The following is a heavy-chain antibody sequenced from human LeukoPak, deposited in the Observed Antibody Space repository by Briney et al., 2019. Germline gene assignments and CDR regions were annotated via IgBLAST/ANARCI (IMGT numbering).Heavy chain of an antibody. CDR2: ISSSSYI. Sequence: GGSLRLSCAASGFTFSSYSMNWVRQAPGKGLEWVSSISSSSYIYYANSAQGRFSISRNNANDSPYMQKNSLRAEDTAVYYCERCILGATTAGAFDIWGQGTMVTVSS. D-gene: IGHD1-26*01. CDR1: GFTFSSYS. CDR3: ERCILGATTAGAFDI. J-gene: IGHJ3*02. V-gene: IGHV3-21*01.